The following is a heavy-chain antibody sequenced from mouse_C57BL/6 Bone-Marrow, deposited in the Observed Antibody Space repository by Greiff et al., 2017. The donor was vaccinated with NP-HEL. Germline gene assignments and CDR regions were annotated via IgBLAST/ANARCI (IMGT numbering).Heavy chain of an antibody. J-gene: IGHJ3*01. CDR2: INPSSGYT. CDR3: ARGPPLFAY. CDR1: GYTFTSYT. D-gene: IGHD3-3*01. V-gene: IGHV1-4*01. Sequence: VQLQQSGAELARPGASVKMSCKASGYTFTSYTMHWVKQRPGQGLEWIGYINPSSGYTKYNQKFKDKATLTADKSSSTAYIQLSSLTSEDSAVYYCARGPPLFAYWGQGTLVTVSA.